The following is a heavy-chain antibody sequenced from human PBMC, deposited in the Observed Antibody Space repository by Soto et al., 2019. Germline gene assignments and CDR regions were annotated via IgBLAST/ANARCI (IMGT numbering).Heavy chain of an antibody. V-gene: IGHV4-61*01. CDR1: GGSVSSGSHY. CDR3: ARDYYKYYDSSGYYRSPAY. J-gene: IGHJ4*02. CDR2: IYYSGST. D-gene: IGHD3-22*01. Sequence: PSETLSLTCTVSGGSVSSGSHYWSWIRQPPGKGLEWIGYIYYSGSTNYNPSLKSRVTISVDTSKNQFSLKLSSVTAADTAVYYCARDYYKYYDSSGYYRSPAYWGQGTQVTVSS.